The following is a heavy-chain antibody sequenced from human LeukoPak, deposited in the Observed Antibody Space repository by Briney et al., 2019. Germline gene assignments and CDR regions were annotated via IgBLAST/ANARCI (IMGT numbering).Heavy chain of an antibody. Sequence: PGGSLRLSCAASGFTFSSYSMNWVRQAPGKGLEWVSSISSSSSNIYYADSVKGRFTISRDNAKNSLYLQMNSLRAEDTAVYYCARERGGSLWFGETYYYYYYMDVWGKGTTVTISS. CDR1: GFTFSSYS. CDR3: ARERGGSLWFGETYYYYYYMDV. V-gene: IGHV3-21*01. CDR2: ISSSSSNI. D-gene: IGHD3-10*01. J-gene: IGHJ6*03.